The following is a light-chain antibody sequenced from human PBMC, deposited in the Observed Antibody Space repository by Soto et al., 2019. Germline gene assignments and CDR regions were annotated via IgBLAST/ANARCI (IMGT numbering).Light chain of an antibody. J-gene: IGKJ1*01. V-gene: IGKV3D-20*01. CDR1: QSVSSSY. Sequence: IVFTQSPATLSLSPGGRATLSCGGSQSVSSSYLAWYQQKPGLAPRLLIYDASSRATGIPDRFSGSGSGTDFTLTISRLEPEDFAVYYCQQYGSSPQTFGQGTKVDIK. CDR3: QQYGSSPQT. CDR2: DAS.